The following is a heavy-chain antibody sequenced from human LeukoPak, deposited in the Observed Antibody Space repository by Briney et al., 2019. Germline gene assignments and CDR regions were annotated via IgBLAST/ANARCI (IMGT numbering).Heavy chain of an antibody. CDR1: GYTFTSYY. CDR2: INPSGGST. CDR3: ARSEGADYIFDY. V-gene: IGHV1-46*01. J-gene: IGHJ4*02. D-gene: IGHD2-21*01. Sequence: ASVKVSCKASGYTFTSYYMHWVRQAPGQGLEWMGIINPSGGSTSYAQKFQGRVTMTRDTSTSTVYTELSSLRSEDTAVYYCARSEGADYIFDYWGQGTLVTVSS.